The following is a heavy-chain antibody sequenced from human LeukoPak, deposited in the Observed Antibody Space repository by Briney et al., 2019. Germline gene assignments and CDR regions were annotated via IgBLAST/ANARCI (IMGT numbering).Heavy chain of an antibody. D-gene: IGHD2-15*01. CDR3: AKDREDCSGGSCYFGPFDY. CDR1: GFTLSSYS. J-gene: IGHJ4*02. CDR2: ISYDGSNK. V-gene: IGHV3-30*18. Sequence: GGSLRLSCAASGFTLSSYSMHWVRQAPGRGVEGVAVISYDGSNKYDTDSEKGRFTIARVNSKNTLYLQMMSLRAEDTAVYYCAKDREDCSGGSCYFGPFDYWGQGALVTVSS.